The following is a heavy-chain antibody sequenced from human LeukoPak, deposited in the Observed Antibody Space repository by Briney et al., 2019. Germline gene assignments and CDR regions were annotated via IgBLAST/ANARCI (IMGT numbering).Heavy chain of an antibody. CDR3: VRVVRGAVTSNWFDP. J-gene: IGHJ5*02. V-gene: IGHV4-59*01. CDR2: VHGDGTT. Sequence: KPSETLSLTCNVSGDSIKSNYWTWIRQPPGRGLEWMGFVHGDGTTNYSPSLNSRVTISIDASENEFSLRLSSVTAADTAVYYCVRVVRGAVTSNWFDPWGQGIPVTVSS. CDR1: GDSIKSNY. D-gene: IGHD4-17*01.